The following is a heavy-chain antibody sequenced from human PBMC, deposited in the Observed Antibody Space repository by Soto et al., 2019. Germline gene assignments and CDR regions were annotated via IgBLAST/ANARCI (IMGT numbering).Heavy chain of an antibody. V-gene: IGHV1-69*13. D-gene: IGHD3-22*01. CDR3: ARVHHGDYYDSSALAYFDY. CDR1: GGTFGSYA. Sequence: GASVKVSCKASGGTFGSYARSWVRQAPGQGLEWMGGIIPIFGTANYAQRFQGRVTITADESTSTAYMELSSLRPEDTAVYYCARVHHGDYYDSSALAYFDYWGQGTLVTVSS. J-gene: IGHJ4*02. CDR2: IIPIFGTA.